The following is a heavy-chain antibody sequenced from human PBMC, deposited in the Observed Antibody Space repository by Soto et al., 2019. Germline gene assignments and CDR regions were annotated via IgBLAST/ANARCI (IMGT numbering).Heavy chain of an antibody. CDR1: GFTFSSYA. CDR3: AKDPSPPWLAPYYFDY. D-gene: IGHD6-19*01. V-gene: IGHV3-23*01. CDR2: ISGSGGST. J-gene: IGHJ4*02. Sequence: QPGGSLRLSCAASGFTFSSYAMSWVRQAPGKGLEWVSAISGSGGSTYYADSVKGRFTISRDNSKNTLYLQMNSLRAEDTAVYYCAKDPSPPWLAPYYFDYWGQGTLVTVSS.